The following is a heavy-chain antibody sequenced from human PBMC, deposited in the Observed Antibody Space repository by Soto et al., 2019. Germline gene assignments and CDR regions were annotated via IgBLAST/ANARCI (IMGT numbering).Heavy chain of an antibody. Sequence: ASVKVSCKASGYAFTRYYMHWVRQAPGEGLEWMGIINPSGGSTSYAPKFQRRVTITRATSTSTVYMELSSLRSDDTAVYYCAGHAGRYRYGPYFDCWGQGILVTVAS. CDR3: AGHAGRYRYGPYFDC. CDR2: INPSGGST. V-gene: IGHV1-46*01. CDR1: GYAFTRYY. J-gene: IGHJ4*02. D-gene: IGHD5-18*01.